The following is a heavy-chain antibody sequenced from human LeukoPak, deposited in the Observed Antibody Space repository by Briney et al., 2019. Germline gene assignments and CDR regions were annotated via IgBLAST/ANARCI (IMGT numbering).Heavy chain of an antibody. CDR2: ISSSSSTI. CDR3: ARDPQADYGDYVGLCYFDY. Sequence: PGGSLRLSCAASGFTFSSYSMNWVRQAPGKGLEWVSYISSSSSTIYYADSVKGRFTISRDNAKNSLYLQMNSLRAEDTAVYYCARDPQADYGDYVGLCYFDYWGQGTLVTVPS. D-gene: IGHD4-17*01. CDR1: GFTFSSYS. V-gene: IGHV3-48*01. J-gene: IGHJ4*02.